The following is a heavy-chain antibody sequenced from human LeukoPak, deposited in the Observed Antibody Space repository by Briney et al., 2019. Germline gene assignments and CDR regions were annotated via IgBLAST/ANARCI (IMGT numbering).Heavy chain of an antibody. CDR2: ITSSGSTI. Sequence: GGSLRLSCAASGFTFSSYSMNWVSQAPGKGLEWVSYITSSGSTIYYADSVKGRFTISRDNAKNSLYLQMNSLRAEDTAVYYCARANYYDISGYDYWGQGTLVTVSS. CDR1: GFTFSSYS. D-gene: IGHD3-22*01. J-gene: IGHJ4*02. CDR3: ARANYYDISGYDY. V-gene: IGHV3-48*04.